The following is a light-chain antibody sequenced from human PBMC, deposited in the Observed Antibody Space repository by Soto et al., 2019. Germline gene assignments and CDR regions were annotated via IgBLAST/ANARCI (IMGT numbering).Light chain of an antibody. CDR2: DVS. V-gene: IGLV2-11*01. CDR1: SNDVGGYNF. Sequence: QSALTQPRSVSGSPGQSVTISCTGTSNDVGGYNFVSWYQQYPGKAPKLIIYDVSKRPSGVPDRFSGSKSGNTASLTISGLQAEDEADYYCCSYAGSYTRVFGGGTKLTVL. J-gene: IGLJ3*02. CDR3: CSYAGSYTRV.